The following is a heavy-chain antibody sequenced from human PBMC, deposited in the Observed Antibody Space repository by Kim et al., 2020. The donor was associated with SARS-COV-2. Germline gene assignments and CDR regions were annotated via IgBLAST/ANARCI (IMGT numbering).Heavy chain of an antibody. CDR1: GYTFTSYG. V-gene: IGHV1-18*01. CDR3: ARDANVLRFLEWLLDYGMDV. Sequence: ASVKVSCKASGYTFTSYGISWVRQAPGQGLEWMGWISAYNGNTNYAQKLQGRVTMTTDTSTSTAYMELRSLRSDDTAVYYCARDANVLRFLEWLLDYGMDVWGQGTTVTVSS. D-gene: IGHD3-3*01. CDR2: ISAYNGNT. J-gene: IGHJ6*02.